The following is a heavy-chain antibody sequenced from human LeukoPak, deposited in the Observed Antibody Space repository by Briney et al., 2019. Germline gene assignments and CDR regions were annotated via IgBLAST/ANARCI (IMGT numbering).Heavy chain of an antibody. Sequence: GGSLRLSCAASGFTFSSYWMSWARQAPGKGLEWVSSISSSSSYIYYADSVKGRFTISRDNAKNSLYLQMNSLRAEDTAVYYCARTPIKFSGSYRYFDYWGQGTLVTVSS. D-gene: IGHD1-26*01. V-gene: IGHV3-21*01. CDR2: ISSSSSYI. CDR1: GFTFSSYW. J-gene: IGHJ4*02. CDR3: ARTPIKFSGSYRYFDY.